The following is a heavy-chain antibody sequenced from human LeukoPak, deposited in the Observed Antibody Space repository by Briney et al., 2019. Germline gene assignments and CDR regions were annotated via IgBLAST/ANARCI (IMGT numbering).Heavy chain of an antibody. V-gene: IGHV3-48*03. CDR2: ISSSGSTI. J-gene: IGHJ4*02. CDR3: ARDFPRSGR. CDR1: GFTFSSYE. Sequence: PGGSLRLSCAASGFTFSSYEMNWVRQAPRKGLEWVSYISSSGSTIYYADSVKGRFTISRDNAKNSLYLQMNSLRAEDTAVYYCARDFPRSGRWGQGTLVTVSS.